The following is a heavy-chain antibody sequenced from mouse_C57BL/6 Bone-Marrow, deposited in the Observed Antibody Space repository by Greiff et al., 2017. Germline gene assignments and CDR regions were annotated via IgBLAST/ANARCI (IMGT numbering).Heavy chain of an antibody. CDR2: SRNKANDYTT. J-gene: IGHJ4*01. V-gene: IGHV7-1*01. CDR1: GFTFSDFY. Sequence: EVKLMESGGGLVQSGRSLRLSCATSGFTFSDFYMEWVRQAPGKGLEWIAASRNKANDYTTEYSVTVKGRFIVSRDTSQSILYLQMNALRAEDTAIYYYSRDSRDYAMDYSGRGTAVTVSS. CDR3: SRDSRDYAMDY.